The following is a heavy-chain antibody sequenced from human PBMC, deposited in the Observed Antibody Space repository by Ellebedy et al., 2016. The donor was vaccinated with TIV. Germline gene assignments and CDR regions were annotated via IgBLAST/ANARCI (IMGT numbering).Heavy chain of an antibody. D-gene: IGHD6-19*01. Sequence: SVKVSXXASGGTFNTYAISWVRQAPGQGLEWMGGIIPIYDTPHYAQKFQGRVTITADESTSIVYMELSSLRSEDTAVYYCARASMSGWNDYWGQGTLVTVSS. CDR2: IIPIYDTP. J-gene: IGHJ4*02. CDR1: GGTFNTYA. V-gene: IGHV1-69*13. CDR3: ARASMSGWNDY.